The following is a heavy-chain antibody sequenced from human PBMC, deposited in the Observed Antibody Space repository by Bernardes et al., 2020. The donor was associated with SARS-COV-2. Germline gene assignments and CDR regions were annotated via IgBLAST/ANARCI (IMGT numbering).Heavy chain of an antibody. V-gene: IGHV3-23*01. CDR2: ISGSGDDT. Sequence: GGSLRLSCAVSGFSVSSYAVSWVRQAPGRGLEWVSSISGSGDDTYYADSVKGRITVSRDSAKNMVYLQMNSLRSEDTAVYYCAKARSLFMLYYDDAFDIWGQGTMVTVSS. D-gene: IGHD2-8*01. J-gene: IGHJ3*02. CDR3: AKARSLFMLYYDDAFDI. CDR1: GFSVSSYA.